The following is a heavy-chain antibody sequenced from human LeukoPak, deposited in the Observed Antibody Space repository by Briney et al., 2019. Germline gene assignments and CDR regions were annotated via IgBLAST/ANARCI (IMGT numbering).Heavy chain of an antibody. D-gene: IGHD3-10*02. CDR1: GYTFTGYY. CDR2: INPNSGGT. Sequence: GASVKVSCKASGYTFTGYYMHWVRQAPGQGLEWMGWINPNSGGTNYAQQFQGRLTMTRDTSISTAYMELSRLRSDDTAVYYCAELGITMIGGVWGKGTTVTISS. V-gene: IGHV1-2*02. CDR3: AELGITMIGGV. J-gene: IGHJ6*04.